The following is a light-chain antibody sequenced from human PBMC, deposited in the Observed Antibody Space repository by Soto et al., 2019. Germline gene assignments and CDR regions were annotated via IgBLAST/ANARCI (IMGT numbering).Light chain of an antibody. V-gene: IGLV1-40*01. CDR1: SSNIGAGYD. CDR2: GNS. Sequence: QSVLTQPPSVSWAPGQRVTISCTERSSNIGAGYDVHWYQQLPGTAPKLLIYGNSNRPSGVPDRFSGSKSGTSASLAITGIQAEDEADYYCQSYDSSLSGWVFGGGTKRTVL. J-gene: IGLJ3*02. CDR3: QSYDSSLSGWV.